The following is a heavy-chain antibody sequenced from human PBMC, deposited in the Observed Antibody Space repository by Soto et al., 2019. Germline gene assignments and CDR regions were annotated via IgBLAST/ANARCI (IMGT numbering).Heavy chain of an antibody. CDR1: GFPFSRYG. CDR3: ARSYDVNVFDY. CDR2: IPYDGLNK. J-gene: IGHJ4*02. D-gene: IGHD5-12*01. Sequence: QVHLVESGGGVVQPGRSLRLSCAASGFPFSRYGMHWVRQAPGMGLEWVAVIPYDGLNKDFADSVRGRFSISRDNSKNTVHLQMNSLRPEDTAVYYCARSYDVNVFDYWGQGTLVIVSS. V-gene: IGHV3-30*14.